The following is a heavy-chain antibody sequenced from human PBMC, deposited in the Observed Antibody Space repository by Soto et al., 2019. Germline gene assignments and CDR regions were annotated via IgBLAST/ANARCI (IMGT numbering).Heavy chain of an antibody. CDR1: GYSFTSYW. CDR3: ARGYCSGGSCWGTYYYYGMDV. D-gene: IGHD2-15*01. Sequence: GGALKISCKGSGYSFTSYWIGLVRQMPGKGLEWMGIIYPGDSDTRYSPSFQGQVTISADKSISTAYLQWSSLKASDTAMYYCARGYCSGGSCWGTYYYYGMDVWGQGTTVTVSS. CDR2: IYPGDSDT. V-gene: IGHV5-51*03. J-gene: IGHJ6*02.